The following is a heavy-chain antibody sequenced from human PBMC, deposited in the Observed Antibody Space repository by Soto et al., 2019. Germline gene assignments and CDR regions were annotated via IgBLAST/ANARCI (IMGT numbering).Heavy chain of an antibody. CDR2: IIPIFGTA. J-gene: IGHJ4*02. V-gene: IGHV1-69*13. Sequence: ASVKVSCKASGGTFSSYAISWVRQAPGQGLEWMGGIIPIFGTANYAQKFQGRVTITADESTSTAYMELSSLRSEDTAVYYCARALIQDIVVVVAAPYFDYWGQGTLVTVSS. CDR3: ARALIQDIVVVVAAPYFDY. D-gene: IGHD2-15*01. CDR1: GGTFSSYA.